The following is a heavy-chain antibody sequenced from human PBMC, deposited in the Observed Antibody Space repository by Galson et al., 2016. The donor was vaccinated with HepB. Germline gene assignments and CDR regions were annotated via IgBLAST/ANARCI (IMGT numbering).Heavy chain of an antibody. J-gene: IGHJ2*01. CDR3: PTQYCSGGSCYSAAPGYWYFDL. Sequence: SLRLSCAASGFTFSSYTMNWVRQAPGKGLEWVSYISSSSSSIYYADSVKGRFNISRDNAKNSLYLQMNSLRDEDTAVYYCPTQYCSGGSCYSAAPGYWYFDLWGRGTLVTVSS. CDR1: GFTFSSYT. CDR2: ISSSSSSI. D-gene: IGHD2-15*01. V-gene: IGHV3-48*02.